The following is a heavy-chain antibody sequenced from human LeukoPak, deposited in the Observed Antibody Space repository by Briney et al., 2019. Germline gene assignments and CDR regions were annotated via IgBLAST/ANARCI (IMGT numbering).Heavy chain of an antibody. J-gene: IGHJ3*02. CDR1: RRTLSQYE. CDR3: ARLYDRSVRGAFDI. V-gene: IGHV1-69*04. CDR2: ISPILGIA. D-gene: IGHD3-10*02. Sequence: GSSVPVTFMGSRRTLSQYEISWVPQAPGHPLEWIGTISPILGIANYDQKFEGKVTVPADKSTSTAYCELRRLRWKEMCVYECARLYDRSVRGAFDIWGQGTMVTVSS.